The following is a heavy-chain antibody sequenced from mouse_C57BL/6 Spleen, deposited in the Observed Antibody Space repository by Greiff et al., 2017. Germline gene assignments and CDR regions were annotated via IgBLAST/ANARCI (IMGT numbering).Heavy chain of an antibody. V-gene: IGHV14-4*01. CDR2: IDPENGDT. J-gene: IGHJ2*01. D-gene: IGHD1-1*01. CDR3: TRSPEDY. CDR1: GFNIKDDY. Sequence: VQLQQSGAELVRPGASVKLSCTASGFNIKDDYMHWVKQRPEQGLEWIGWIDPENGDTEYASKFQGKATITADTSSNTAYLQLSSLTSEDTAVYYCTRSPEDYWGQGTTLTVSS.